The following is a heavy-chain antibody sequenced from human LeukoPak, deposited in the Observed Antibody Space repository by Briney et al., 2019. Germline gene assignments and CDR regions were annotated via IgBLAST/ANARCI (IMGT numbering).Heavy chain of an antibody. CDR3: TRRYNWNFPGSVDP. J-gene: IGHJ5*02. D-gene: IGHD1-7*01. V-gene: IGHV3-11*01. CDR2: ISSSGSTI. Sequence: GGSLRLSCAASGFTFSDYYMSWIRQAPGKGLEWVSYISSSGSTIYYADSVKGRFTISRDNAKNSLYLQMNSLRAEDTAVYYCTRRYNWNFPGSVDPWGQGTLVTVSS. CDR1: GFTFSDYY.